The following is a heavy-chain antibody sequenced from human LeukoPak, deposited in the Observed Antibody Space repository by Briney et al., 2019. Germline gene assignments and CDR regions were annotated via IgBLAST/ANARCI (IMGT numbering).Heavy chain of an antibody. D-gene: IGHD6-19*01. V-gene: IGHV4-59*01. J-gene: IGHJ6*02. CDR2: IYYSGST. CDR3: ASTIAVAGQVVYYYGMDV. Sequence: SETLSLTCTVSGGSISSYYWSWIRQPPGKGLEWIGYIYYSGSTNYNPSLKSRVTISVDTSKNQFSLKLSSVTAADTAVYYCASTIAVAGQVVYYYGMDVWGQGTTVTVSS. CDR1: GGSISSYY.